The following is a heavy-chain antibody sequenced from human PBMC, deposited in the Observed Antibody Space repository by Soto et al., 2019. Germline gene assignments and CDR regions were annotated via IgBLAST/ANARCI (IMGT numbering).Heavy chain of an antibody. Sequence: PGESLKISCKGSGYSFTSYWIGWVRQMPGKGLEWMGIIYPGDSDTRYSPSFQGQVTISADKSISTAYLQWSSLKASDTAMYYCASQDEHCGGDCYSDLQHWGQGTLVTVSS. CDR2: IYPGDSDT. D-gene: IGHD2-21*02. J-gene: IGHJ1*01. CDR3: ASQDEHCGGDCYSDLQH. V-gene: IGHV5-51*01. CDR1: GYSFTSYW.